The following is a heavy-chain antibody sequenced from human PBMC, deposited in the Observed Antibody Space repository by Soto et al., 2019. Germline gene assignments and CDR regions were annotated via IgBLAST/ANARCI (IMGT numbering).Heavy chain of an antibody. V-gene: IGHV3-30*18. CDR3: AKDLGSASLCSHRGFARPCEESLFDL. D-gene: IGHD1-26*01. CDR1: GFTFSSYG. CDR2: ISYDGSNK. J-gene: IGHJ2*01. Sequence: QVQLVESGGGVVQPGRSLRLSCAASGFTFSSYGMHWVRQAPGKGLEWVAVISYDGSNKYYADSVKGRFTISRDNSKNTLYRQRNSLRAEDTAVYYWAKDLGSASLCSHRGFARPCEESLFDLWGRGTLVTVSS.